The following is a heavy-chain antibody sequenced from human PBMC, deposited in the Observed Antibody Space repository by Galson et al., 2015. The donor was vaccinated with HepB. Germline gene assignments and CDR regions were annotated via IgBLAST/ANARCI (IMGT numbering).Heavy chain of an antibody. CDR2: INPHSGDT. J-gene: IGHJ5*02. Sequence: SVKVSCKASGYTFTDYYLHWVRQVPGQGLEWMGWINPHSGDTKFAQIFQGRVTLTKDASIKTVYMELSRLRFDDTAVYYCVRGLSGGWYFDPWGQGTLVTVSS. CDR1: GYTFTDYY. CDR3: VRGLSGGWYFDP. V-gene: IGHV1-2*02. D-gene: IGHD6-19*01.